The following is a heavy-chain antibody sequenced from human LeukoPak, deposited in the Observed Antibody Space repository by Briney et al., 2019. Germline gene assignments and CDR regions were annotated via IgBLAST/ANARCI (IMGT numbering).Heavy chain of an antibody. CDR1: GYTFTGYY. Sequence: GASVKVSCKASGYTFTGYYMHWVRQAPGQGLEWMGWINPNSGGTNYAQKFQGRVTMTRDTSISTAYMELSRLRSDDTAVYYCARGVPRVGATLYYFDYWGQGTLVTVSS. D-gene: IGHD1-26*01. V-gene: IGHV1-2*02. CDR2: INPNSGGT. CDR3: ARGVPRVGATLYYFDY. J-gene: IGHJ4*02.